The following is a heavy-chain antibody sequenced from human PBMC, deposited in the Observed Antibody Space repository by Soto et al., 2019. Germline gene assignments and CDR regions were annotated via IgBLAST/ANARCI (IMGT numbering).Heavy chain of an antibody. Sequence: QVHLVQSGAEVKKPGASVKVSCKASNETLTTYGISWVRQAPGQGLECMGWGSGYSVHSSSAQEFQDRVIMTTDTSTNTAYMELRSLTSDDSAVYFCARDSSSSGYYYGMDVWGQGTTVTVSS. V-gene: IGHV1-18*01. CDR1: NETLTTYG. J-gene: IGHJ6*02. CDR2: GSGYSVHS. CDR3: ARDSSSSGYYYGMDV. D-gene: IGHD6-6*01.